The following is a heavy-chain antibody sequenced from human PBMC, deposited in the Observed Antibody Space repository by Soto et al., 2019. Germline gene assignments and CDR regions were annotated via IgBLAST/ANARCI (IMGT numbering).Heavy chain of an antibody. V-gene: IGHV3-23*01. CDR2: ISGSGGST. J-gene: IGHJ6*02. D-gene: IGHD3-22*01. CDR1: GFTFSSYA. CDR3: AKDGLDYYDSSGYYSSYYGMDV. Sequence: GGSLRLSCAASGFTFSSYAMSGVRQAPGKGLEWVSAISGSGGSTYYADSVKGRFTISRDNSKNTLYLQMNSLRAEDTAVYYCAKDGLDYYDSSGYYSSYYGMDVWGQGTTVTVS.